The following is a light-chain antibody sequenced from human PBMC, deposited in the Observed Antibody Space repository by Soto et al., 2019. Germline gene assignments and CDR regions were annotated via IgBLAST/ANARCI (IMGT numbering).Light chain of an antibody. J-gene: IGKJ3*01. Sequence: IQLTQSPSSLSASVGDRVTIACRASQGISSYLAWYQRKPGKAPQLLIYAASTLQSGVPSRFSGSGSGTDFTLTISSLQPEDFVTYYCQQLKSSPFTFGPGTKVHIK. CDR1: QGISSY. V-gene: IGKV1-9*01. CDR2: AAS. CDR3: QQLKSSPFT.